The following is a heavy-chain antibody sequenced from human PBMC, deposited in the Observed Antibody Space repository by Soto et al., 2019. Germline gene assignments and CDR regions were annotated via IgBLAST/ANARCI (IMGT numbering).Heavy chain of an antibody. D-gene: IGHD1-26*01. Sequence: SETLSLTCIVSGGPISRGGYYWSWIRQHPGRGLEWIGYIYYSGNTYYNPSLKSRVTISVDTSKNQFSLKLSAVTAADTAVYYCARGRVGATTDYFDYWGQGTLVTVSS. V-gene: IGHV4-31*03. CDR3: ARGRVGATTDYFDY. CDR2: IYYSGNT. CDR1: GGPISRGGYY. J-gene: IGHJ4*02.